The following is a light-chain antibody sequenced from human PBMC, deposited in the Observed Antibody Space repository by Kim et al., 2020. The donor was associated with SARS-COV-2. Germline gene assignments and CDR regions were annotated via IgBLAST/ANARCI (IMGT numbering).Light chain of an antibody. V-gene: IGKV1-27*01. J-gene: IGKJ3*01. CDR2: AAS. CDR3: QRYDSVPLT. CDR1: QDITNY. Sequence: AAVGDKVTISCRRSQDITNYLAWYQQKPGKVPKLLIYAASTLQSGVPSRFSGRGSGTDFTLTISSLQPEDVASYYCQRYDSVPLTFGPGTKVDIK.